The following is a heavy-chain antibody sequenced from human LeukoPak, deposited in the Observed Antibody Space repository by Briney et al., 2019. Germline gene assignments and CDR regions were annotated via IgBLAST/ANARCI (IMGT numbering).Heavy chain of an antibody. CDR2: ISYDGSNK. Sequence: GRSLRLSCTASGFTFSSYGMHWVRQAPGKGLEWVAVISYDGSNKYYADFVKGRFTISRDNSKNTLYLQMNSLRAEDTAVYYCARELVVPAAIRYSLFGYYYYGMDVWGQGTTVTVSS. CDR1: GFTFSSYG. J-gene: IGHJ6*02. V-gene: IGHV3-30*03. D-gene: IGHD2-2*01. CDR3: ARELVVPAAIRYSLFGYYYYGMDV.